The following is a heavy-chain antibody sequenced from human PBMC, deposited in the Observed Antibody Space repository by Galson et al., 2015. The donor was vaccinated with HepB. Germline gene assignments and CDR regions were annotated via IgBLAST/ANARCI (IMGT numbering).Heavy chain of an antibody. D-gene: IGHD6-19*01. J-gene: IGHJ3*02. CDR1: GCTFTSYD. Sequence: SVKVSCKASGCTFTSYDINWVRQATGQALEWMGWMNPNSGNTGYAQKFQGRVTMTRNTSISTAYMELSSLRSEDTAVYYCARGTTWVAGRNAFDIWGQGTMVTVSS. CDR2: MNPNSGNT. V-gene: IGHV1-8*01. CDR3: ARGTTWVAGRNAFDI.